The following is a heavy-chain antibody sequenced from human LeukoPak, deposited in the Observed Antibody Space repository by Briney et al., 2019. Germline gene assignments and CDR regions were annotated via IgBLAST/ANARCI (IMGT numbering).Heavy chain of an antibody. CDR1: GGSISSSSYY. V-gene: IGHV4-39*01. CDR3: AGDCSSHMDV. Sequence: SETLSLTCTVSGGSISSSSYYWGWIRQPPGKGLEWIGSIYYSGSTYYNPSLKSRVTISVDTSKNQFSLKLSSVTAADTAVYHCAGDCSSHMDVWGKGTTVTVSS. J-gene: IGHJ6*03. D-gene: IGHD2-15*01. CDR2: IYYSGST.